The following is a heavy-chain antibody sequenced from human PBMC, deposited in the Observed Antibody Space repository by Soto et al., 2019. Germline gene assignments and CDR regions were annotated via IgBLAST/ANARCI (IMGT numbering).Heavy chain of an antibody. V-gene: IGHV1-69*06. CDR3: ASWRSYSGSYCFDY. CDR2: VVPMYDSV. Sequence: GASVKVSCKASGGTFNTYTINWVRQAPGRGLEWMGQVVPMYDSVNYAERFQGRVTITADKSTNIAYMELSSLRSEDTALYFCASWRSYSGSYCFDYWGQGTLVTVSS. CDR1: GGTFNTYT. J-gene: IGHJ4*02. D-gene: IGHD1-26*01.